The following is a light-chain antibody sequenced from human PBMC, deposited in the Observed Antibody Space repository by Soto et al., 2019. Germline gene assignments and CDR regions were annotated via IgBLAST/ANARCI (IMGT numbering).Light chain of an antibody. CDR1: QSISSW. Sequence: DIQMTQSPSTLSASVGARVPITCRASQSISSWLAWYPQKPGKAPKLLIYDASSLESGVPSRFSGSGSGTEFTLTISSLQPDDFATYYCQQYRTFGQGTKVDIK. V-gene: IGKV1-5*01. CDR3: QQYRT. J-gene: IGKJ1*01. CDR2: DAS.